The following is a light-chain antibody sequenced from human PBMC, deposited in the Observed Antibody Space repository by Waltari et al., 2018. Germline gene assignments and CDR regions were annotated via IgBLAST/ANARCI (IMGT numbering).Light chain of an antibody. J-gene: IGLJ2*01. CDR1: KLGSKY. CDR2: QDN. Sequence: SYDLTQPPSVSVSPGQTAIITCPGHKLGSKYACWYQQKPGQSPVLVIYQDNYRPSGIPERFSGSNSGNTATLTISGTQAMDEADYYCQAWDSSTAVFGGGTKLTVL. V-gene: IGLV3-1*01. CDR3: QAWDSSTAV.